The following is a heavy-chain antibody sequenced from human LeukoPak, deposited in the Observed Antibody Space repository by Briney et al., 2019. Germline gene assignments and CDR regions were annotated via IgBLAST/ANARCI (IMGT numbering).Heavy chain of an antibody. V-gene: IGHV1-69*05. CDR2: IIPIFGTA. Sequence: ASVKVSCKASGGTFSSYAISWVRQAPGQGLEWMGGIIPIFGTANYAQKFQGRVTITTDESTSTAYMELSSLRSEDTAVYYCASCQKSGMGATRKYNWFDPWGQGTLVTVSS. CDR3: ASCQKSGMGATRKYNWFDP. CDR1: GGTFSSYA. J-gene: IGHJ5*02. D-gene: IGHD1-26*01.